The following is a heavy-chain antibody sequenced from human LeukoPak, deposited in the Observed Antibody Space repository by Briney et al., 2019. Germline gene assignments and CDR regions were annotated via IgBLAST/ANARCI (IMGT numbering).Heavy chain of an antibody. V-gene: IGHV4-39*07. Sequence: SETLSLTCTVSGGSISSSSYYWGWIRQPPGKGLEWIGSIYYSGSTYYNPSLKSRVTISVDTSKNQFSLKLSSVTAADTAVYYCARESLIYDILTGYQYYFDYWGQGTLVTVSS. CDR1: GGSISSSSYY. D-gene: IGHD3-9*01. J-gene: IGHJ4*02. CDR3: ARESLIYDILTGYQYYFDY. CDR2: IYYSGST.